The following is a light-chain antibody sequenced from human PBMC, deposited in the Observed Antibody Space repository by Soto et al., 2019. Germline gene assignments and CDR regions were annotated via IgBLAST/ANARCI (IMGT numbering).Light chain of an antibody. CDR1: AIASNN. J-gene: IGKJ4*01. CDR2: GAS. CDR3: QQCNNWPLT. V-gene: IGKV3-15*01. Sequence: EIVLTQSPATLSVSQGEGATLSCRASAIASNNLAWYQQKPGQAPRLLIYGASSSATGIPARFSGSGSGREFTLTISSLQSEDVAVYFCQQCNNWPLTFGGGTKVEIK.